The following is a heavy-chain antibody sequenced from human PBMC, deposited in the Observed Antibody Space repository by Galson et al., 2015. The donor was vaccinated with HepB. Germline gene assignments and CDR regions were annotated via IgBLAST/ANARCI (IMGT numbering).Heavy chain of an antibody. V-gene: IGHV3-30*02. CDR3: AKDRYYYDSSGSYYFDY. CDR1: GFTFSSYG. Sequence: SLRLSCAASGFTFSSYGMHWVRQAPGKGLEWVAFIRYDGTNKNYADSVKGRFTISRDNSKNTLYLQMNSLRADDTAVYYCAKDRYYYDSSGSYYFDYWGQGTLVTVSS. J-gene: IGHJ4*02. CDR2: IRYDGTNK. D-gene: IGHD3-22*01.